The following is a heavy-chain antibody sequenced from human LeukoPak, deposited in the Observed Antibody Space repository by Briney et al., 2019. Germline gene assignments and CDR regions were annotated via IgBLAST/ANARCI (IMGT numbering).Heavy chain of an antibody. CDR3: ARVSSGWYVWHNWFDP. CDR2: ISAYNGNT. J-gene: IGHJ5*02. V-gene: IGHV1-18*01. Sequence: GESLKISCKGSGYSFTSYGISWVRQAPGQGLEWMGWISAYNGNTNYAQKLQGRVTMTTDTSTSTAYMELRSLRSDDTAVYYCARVSSGWYVWHNWFDPWGQGTLVTVSS. D-gene: IGHD6-19*01. CDR1: GYSFTSYG.